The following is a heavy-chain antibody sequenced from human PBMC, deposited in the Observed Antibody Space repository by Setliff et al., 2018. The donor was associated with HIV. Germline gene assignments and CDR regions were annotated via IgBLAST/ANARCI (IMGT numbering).Heavy chain of an antibody. D-gene: IGHD3-22*01. CDR2: IIPIFGTG. V-gene: IGHV1-69*13. CDR1: GGTFINSA. CDR3: STGRHYYDSSDYPANPFDA. Sequence: SVKVSCKASGGTFINSAFNWVRQAPGQGLQWMGSIIPIFGTGNYAERFQGRLTITADESTSSAYMELSGLTSEDTAVYYCSTGRHYYDSSDYPANPFDAWGQGTKVTV. J-gene: IGHJ3*01.